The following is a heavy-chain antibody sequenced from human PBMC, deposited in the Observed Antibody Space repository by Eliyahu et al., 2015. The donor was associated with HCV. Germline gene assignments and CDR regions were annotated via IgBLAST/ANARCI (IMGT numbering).Heavy chain of an antibody. Sequence: QVQLVESGGGVVQPGRSLRLSCAASGFTFSSYDMHXVRXAPGXGXGGXAVXWYDGSNKYYADSVKGRFTISRDNSKNTLYLQMNSLRAEDTAVYYCARDIQTLWYFDLWGRGTLVTVSS. J-gene: IGHJ2*01. CDR3: ARDIQTLWYFDL. CDR2: XWYDGSNK. D-gene: IGHD1-1*01. CDR1: GFTFSSYD. V-gene: IGHV3-33*01.